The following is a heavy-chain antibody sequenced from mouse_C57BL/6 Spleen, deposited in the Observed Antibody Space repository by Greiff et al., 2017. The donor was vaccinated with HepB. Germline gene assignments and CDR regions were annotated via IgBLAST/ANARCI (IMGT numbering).Heavy chain of an antibody. V-gene: IGHV1-55*01. J-gene: IGHJ3*01. Sequence: VQLQQPGAELVKPGASVKMSCKASGYTFTSYWITWVKQRPGQGLEWIGAIYPGSGSTNYNEKFKSKATLTVDTSSSTAYMQLSSLTSEDSAVYYCARSDYGNYGGFAYWGQGTLVTVSA. CDR2: IYPGSGST. D-gene: IGHD2-1*01. CDR3: ARSDYGNYGGFAY. CDR1: GYTFTSYW.